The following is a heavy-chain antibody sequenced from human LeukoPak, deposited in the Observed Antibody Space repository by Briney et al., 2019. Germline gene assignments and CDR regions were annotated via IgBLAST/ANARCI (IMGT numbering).Heavy chain of an antibody. V-gene: IGHV3-53*01. J-gene: IGHJ4*02. Sequence: PGGSLRLSCAASGFTVSSNYMSWVRQAPGKGLEWVSVIYSGGSTYYADSVKGRFTISRDNSKNTLYLQMNSLRAEDTAVYYCAKSGLIAAAGLFDYWGQGTLVTVSS. CDR3: AKSGLIAAAGLFDY. CDR2: IYSGGST. CDR1: GFTVSSNY. D-gene: IGHD6-13*01.